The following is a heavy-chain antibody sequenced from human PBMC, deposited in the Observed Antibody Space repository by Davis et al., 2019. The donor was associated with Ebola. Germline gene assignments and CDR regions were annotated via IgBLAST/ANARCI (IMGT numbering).Heavy chain of an antibody. D-gene: IGHD3-3*01. CDR2: ISGSGGST. CDR1: GFTFSSYA. Sequence: GESLKISCAASGFTFSSYAMSWVRQAPGKGLEWVSAISGSGGSTYYADSVKGRFTTSRDNSKNTLYLQMNSLRAEDTAVYYCAKSGLSFGVVKYHYGMDVWGKGTTVTVSS. J-gene: IGHJ6*04. CDR3: AKSGLSFGVVKYHYGMDV. V-gene: IGHV3-23*01.